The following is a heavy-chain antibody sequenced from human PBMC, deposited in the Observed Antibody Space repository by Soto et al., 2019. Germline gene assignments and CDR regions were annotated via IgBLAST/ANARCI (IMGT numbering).Heavy chain of an antibody. V-gene: IGHV3-11*01. CDR1: GFTFSDYY. CDR3: ARDLDIVVVVAATQDEHVFDY. CDR2: ISSSGSTI. J-gene: IGHJ4*02. Sequence: GGSLRLSCAASGFTFSDYYMSWIRQAPGKGLEWVSYISSSGSTIYYADSVKGRFTISRDNAKNSLYLQMNSLRAEDTAVYYCARDLDIVVVVAATQDEHVFDYWGQGTLVTVSS. D-gene: IGHD2-15*01.